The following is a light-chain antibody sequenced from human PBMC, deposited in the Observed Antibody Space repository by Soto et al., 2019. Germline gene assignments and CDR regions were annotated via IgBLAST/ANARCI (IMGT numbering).Light chain of an antibody. V-gene: IGLV1-44*01. CDR2: SNN. J-gene: IGLJ1*01. CDR3: ATWDDSMNGYV. Sequence: QSALTQPPSASGTPGQRVTISCSGRSSNIGSNTVNCYQQHPGTAPKLLFYSNNQRPSGVPDRFSGSKSGTSASLVISGLQSEDEADYYCATWDDSMNGYVFGTGTKVTVL. CDR1: SSNIGSNT.